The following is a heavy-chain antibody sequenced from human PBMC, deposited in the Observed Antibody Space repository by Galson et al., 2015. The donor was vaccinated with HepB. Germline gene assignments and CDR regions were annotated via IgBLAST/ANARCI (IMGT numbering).Heavy chain of an antibody. CDR3: ARSIAVAGRGWFDP. CDR1: GFTFSSYS. Sequence: SLRLSCAASGFTFSSYSMNWVRQAPGKGLEWVSSISSSSSYIYYADSVKGRFTISRDNAKNSLYLQMNSLRAEDTAVYYCARSIAVAGRGWFDPWGQGTLVTVSS. V-gene: IGHV3-21*01. CDR2: ISSSSSYI. D-gene: IGHD6-19*01. J-gene: IGHJ5*02.